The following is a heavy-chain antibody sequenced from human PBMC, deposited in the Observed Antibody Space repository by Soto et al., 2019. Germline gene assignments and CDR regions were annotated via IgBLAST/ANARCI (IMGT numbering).Heavy chain of an antibody. Sequence: QVQLVQSGAEVKKPGASVKGSCKASGYTFTSYDINWVRQATGQGLEWMGWMNSNSGNTGYAQKFQGRVTMTRNTSISTAHMELSSLRSEDTAVYYCAKRDIVVVVAATRPIYYYYGMDVWGQVTTVTVSS. CDR3: AKRDIVVVVAATRPIYYYYGMDV. D-gene: IGHD2-15*01. CDR2: MNSNSGNT. V-gene: IGHV1-8*01. J-gene: IGHJ6*02. CDR1: GYTFTSYD.